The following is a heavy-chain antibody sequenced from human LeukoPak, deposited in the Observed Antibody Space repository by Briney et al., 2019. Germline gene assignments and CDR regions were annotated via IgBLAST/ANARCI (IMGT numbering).Heavy chain of an antibody. D-gene: IGHD2-2*01. CDR3: ARGLVVPAAMEDYYYGMDV. CDR1: GGSISSGDYY. Sequence: SETLSLTCTVSGGSISSGDYYWSWIRQPPGKGLEWIGYIYYSGSTNYNPSLKSRVTISVDTSKNQFSLKLSSVTAADTAVYYCARGLVVPAAMEDYYYGMDVWGQGTTVTVSS. CDR2: IYYSGST. J-gene: IGHJ6*02. V-gene: IGHV4-61*08.